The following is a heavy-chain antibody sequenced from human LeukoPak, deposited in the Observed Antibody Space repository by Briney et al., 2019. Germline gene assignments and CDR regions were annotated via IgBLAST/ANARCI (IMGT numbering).Heavy chain of an antibody. CDR1: GYSISTGYY. CDR2: SYHSGRS. Sequence: SETLSLTCTVSGYSISTGYYWGWIGPPPGKGREWIGMSYHSGRSYYNLSLKRRVTISVERAKNNFSLRLSSVTAADTAVYYCARDGRIRFPVPNWFDPWGQGTLVTVSS. D-gene: IGHD3-3*01. V-gene: IGHV4-38-2*02. CDR3: ARDGRIRFPVPNWFDP. J-gene: IGHJ5*02.